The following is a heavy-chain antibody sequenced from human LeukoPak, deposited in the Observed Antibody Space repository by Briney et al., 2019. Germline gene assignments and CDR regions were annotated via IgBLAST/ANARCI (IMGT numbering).Heavy chain of an antibody. CDR2: INPNSGGT. CDR3: ARERIAARGFDY. CDR1: GYTFTGYY. Sequence: ASVKVSCKASGYTFTGYYMHWVRQAPGQGLEWMGWINPNSGGTNYAQKFQGRVTMTRDTSISTAYMELSRLRSDDTAVYYCARERIAARGFDYWGQGTLVTVSS. J-gene: IGHJ4*02. D-gene: IGHD6-6*01. V-gene: IGHV1-2*02.